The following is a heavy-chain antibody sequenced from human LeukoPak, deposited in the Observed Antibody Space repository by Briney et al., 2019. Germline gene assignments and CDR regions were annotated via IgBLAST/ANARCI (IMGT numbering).Heavy chain of an antibody. J-gene: IGHJ4*02. CDR1: GFTVSTNY. CDR2: IYSGGRT. D-gene: IGHD6-13*01. V-gene: IGHV3-53*01. CDR3: AGGRTYSSSTLEDY. Sequence: GGSLRLSCAAAGFTVSTNYMSWVRQAPGKGRGWVAVIYSGGRTYYTDCVKGRFTISRDNFKNKPYRQRDSLRAGDTAGYYFAGGRTYSSSTLEDYWGQGTLVTVSS.